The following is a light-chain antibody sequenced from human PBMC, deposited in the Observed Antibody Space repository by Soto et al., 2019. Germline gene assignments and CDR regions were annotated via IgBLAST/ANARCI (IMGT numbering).Light chain of an antibody. J-gene: IGKJ1*01. V-gene: IGKV3-20*01. CDR1: QSVSSSY. CDR3: QQYGSSGT. CDR2: GAS. Sequence: EIVLTQSPGTLSLSPGERATLSCRASQSVSSSYLAWYQQKPGQAPRLLIYGASSRATGIPDRFSGSGSGTDFTLTISRLEPEDFQVYYCQQYGSSGTFGQGTKVDIK.